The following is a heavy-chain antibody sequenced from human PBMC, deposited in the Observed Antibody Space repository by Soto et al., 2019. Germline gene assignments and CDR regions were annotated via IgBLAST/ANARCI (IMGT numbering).Heavy chain of an antibody. Sequence: GGSLRLSCAASGFTFSGSAMHWVRQASGKGLEWVGRIRSKANSYATAYAASVKGRFTISRDDSKNTAYMQMNSLKTEDTAVYYCTRPPERPYYYYYYMDVWGKGTTVTVSS. CDR1: GFTFSGSA. CDR3: TRPPERPYYYYYYMDV. J-gene: IGHJ6*03. V-gene: IGHV3-73*01. CDR2: IRSKANSYAT.